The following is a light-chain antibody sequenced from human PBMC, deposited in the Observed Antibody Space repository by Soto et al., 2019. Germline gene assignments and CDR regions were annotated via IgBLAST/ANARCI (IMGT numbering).Light chain of an antibody. J-gene: IGKJ2*01. Sequence: EIVFTQSPGTLSLSPGERATLTCRASQSVSSTYIAWYQQNPGQAPRLLIYGASSRATGIPDRFSGSGSGTDFTLTISRLEPEDFAVYFCQHYGRSPPFTFGQGTKLEIK. CDR1: QSVSSTY. CDR2: GAS. CDR3: QHYGRSPPFT. V-gene: IGKV3-20*01.